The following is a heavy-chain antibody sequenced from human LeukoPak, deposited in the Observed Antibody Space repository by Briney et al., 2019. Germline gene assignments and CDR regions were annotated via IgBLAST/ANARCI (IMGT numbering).Heavy chain of an antibody. CDR2: INAGNGNT. D-gene: IGHD3-10*01. Sequence: ASVKVSCKASGYTFTSYAVHWVRQAPGQRLEWMGWINAGNGNTKYSQKFQGRVTITRDTSASTAYMELSSLRSEDTAVYYCARAYYGSGSLDYWGQGTLVTVSS. CDR3: ARAYYGSGSLDY. J-gene: IGHJ4*02. V-gene: IGHV1-3*01. CDR1: GYTFTSYA.